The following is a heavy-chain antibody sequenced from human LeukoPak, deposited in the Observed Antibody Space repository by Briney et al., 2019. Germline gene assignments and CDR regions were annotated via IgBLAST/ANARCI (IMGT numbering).Heavy chain of an antibody. J-gene: IGHJ6*04. D-gene: IGHD3-22*01. Sequence: SETLSLTCTVSGYSITNNYYWDWIRQPPGKGLEWIGEINHSGSTNYNPSLKSRVTISVDTSKNQFSLKLSSVTAADTAVYYCARPFTYYDSMDVWGKGTTVTISS. CDR3: ARPFTYYDSMDV. CDR1: GYSITNNYY. CDR2: INHSGST. V-gene: IGHV4-38-2*02.